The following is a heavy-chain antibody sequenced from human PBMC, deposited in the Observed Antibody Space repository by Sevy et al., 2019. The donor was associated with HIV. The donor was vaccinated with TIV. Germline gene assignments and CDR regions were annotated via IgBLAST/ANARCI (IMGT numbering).Heavy chain of an antibody. CDR1: GYTLTELS. Sequence: ASVKVSCKVSGYTLTELSMHWVRQAPGKGLEWMGGFDPEDGETIYAQKFQGRVTMTEDTSTDTAYMELSSLRSEDTAVYYCAIRNTLMVRGVTASYNWFDPWGQGTLVTVSS. D-gene: IGHD3-10*01. V-gene: IGHV1-24*01. J-gene: IGHJ5*02. CDR3: AIRNTLMVRGVTASYNWFDP. CDR2: FDPEDGET.